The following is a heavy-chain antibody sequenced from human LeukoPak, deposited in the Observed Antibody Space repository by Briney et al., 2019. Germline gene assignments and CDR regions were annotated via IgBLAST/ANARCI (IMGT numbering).Heavy chain of an antibody. D-gene: IGHD3-22*01. CDR1: GGYISGYY. Sequence: SETLSLTCTVSGGYISGYYWSWIRQPPGKGLEWIGYIYYTGSTNYNPSLESRVTISVDSSKSQFSLKLSSVTAADTAVHYCARVTDDSSGYYYLYFDYWGQGTLVTVSS. J-gene: IGHJ4*02. V-gene: IGHV4-59*01. CDR2: IYYTGST. CDR3: ARVTDDSSGYYYLYFDY.